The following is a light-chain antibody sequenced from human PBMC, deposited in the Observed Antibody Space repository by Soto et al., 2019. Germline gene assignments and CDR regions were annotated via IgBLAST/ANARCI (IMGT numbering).Light chain of an antibody. J-gene: IGLJ2*01. Sequence: QAVVTQEPSLTVSPGGTVTLTCGSSTGTVTTGHYPYWFQQQPGQAPRTLIYDATNKHSWTPARFSGSLLWGKAALTLSGAQPEDDADYFCLLVYSGVVVFGGGTKLTVL. CDR1: TGTVTTGHY. CDR2: DAT. CDR3: LLVYSGVVV. V-gene: IGLV7-46*01.